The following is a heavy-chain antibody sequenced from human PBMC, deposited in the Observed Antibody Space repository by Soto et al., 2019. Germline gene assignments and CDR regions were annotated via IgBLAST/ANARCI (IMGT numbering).Heavy chain of an antibody. CDR1: GGSIRSYY. Sequence: PSETLSLTCTVSGGSIRSYYWSWIRQPPGKGLGWIGYISYSGRTDYNPSLKSRVTISVDTSKNQFSLKLRSVTAADTAVYYCAIDSYNFDDWGQGILVTVSS. CDR2: ISYSGRT. V-gene: IGHV4-59*01. CDR3: AIDSYNFDD. D-gene: IGHD5-18*01. J-gene: IGHJ4*02.